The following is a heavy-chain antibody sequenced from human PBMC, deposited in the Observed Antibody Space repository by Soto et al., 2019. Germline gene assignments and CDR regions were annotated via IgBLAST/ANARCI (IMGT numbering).Heavy chain of an antibody. Sequence: SETLSLTCAVYGGSFSGYYWSCIRQPPGKGLEWIVEINHSGSTNYNPSLKSRVTISVDTSKNQFSLKLSSVTAADTAVYYCARRRGSGYYYYGMDVWGQGTTVT. CDR2: INHSGST. V-gene: IGHV4-34*01. CDR3: ARRRGSGYYYYGMDV. J-gene: IGHJ6*02. D-gene: IGHD3-22*01. CDR1: GGSFSGYY.